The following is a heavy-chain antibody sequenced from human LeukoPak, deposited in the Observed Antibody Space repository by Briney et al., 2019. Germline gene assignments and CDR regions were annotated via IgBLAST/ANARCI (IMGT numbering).Heavy chain of an antibody. CDR2: IRSEAYGGTT. CDR1: GFTFGDYA. CDR3: SRAQLGIRY. V-gene: IGHV3-49*04. D-gene: IGHD7-27*01. J-gene: IGHJ4*02. Sequence: GGSLRLSCTASGFTFGDYAMSWVRQAPRKGLEWVGFIRSEAYGGTTEYAASVKGRFTISRDDSKSIVYLQMNSLKTEDTGVYYCSRAQLGIRYWGQGTLVTVSS.